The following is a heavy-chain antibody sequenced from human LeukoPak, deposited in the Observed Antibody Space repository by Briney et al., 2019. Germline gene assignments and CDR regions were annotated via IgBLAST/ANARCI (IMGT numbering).Heavy chain of an antibody. D-gene: IGHD3-16*01. Sequence: SETLSLTCAVSGYSLGKNYYWGWIRQPPGKELEWLGRIYGTGSTSYNPSLMNRVTMSVDTSKNHFSLKLTSVPAADTAVYYCARYDSRGSASTRFDYWGQGILVTISS. CDR1: GYSLGKNYY. CDR2: IYGTGST. J-gene: IGHJ4*02. V-gene: IGHV4-38-2*01. CDR3: ARYDSRGSASTRFDY.